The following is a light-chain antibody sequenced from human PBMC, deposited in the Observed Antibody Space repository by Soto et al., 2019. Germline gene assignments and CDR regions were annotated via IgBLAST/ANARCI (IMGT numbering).Light chain of an antibody. CDR3: QQYDSYSSGP. Sequence: DIQLTQTPSTLSASVGDEVTITCRASQTISRWLAWYQQKPGRAPKLLIYDASTLESGVASRFSGSGSETEFTLTTSNLQPDDLATYYCQQYDSYSSGPFGQGTKVDIK. J-gene: IGKJ1*01. CDR2: DAS. V-gene: IGKV1-5*01. CDR1: QTISRW.